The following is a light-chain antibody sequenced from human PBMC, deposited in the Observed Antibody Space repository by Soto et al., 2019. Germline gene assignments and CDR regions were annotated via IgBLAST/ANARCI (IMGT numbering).Light chain of an antibody. CDR3: SSYAGSNNYV. CDR1: SSDVGGYDF. J-gene: IGLJ1*01. CDR2: EVT. V-gene: IGLV2-8*01. Sequence: QSALTQPPSASGSPGQSVTISCTGTSSDVGGYDFVSWYQQHPGKVPELILYEVTKRPSGVPDRFSGSKSGNTASLTVSGLQVEDEAGYYCSSYAGSNNYVFGTGTKVTVL.